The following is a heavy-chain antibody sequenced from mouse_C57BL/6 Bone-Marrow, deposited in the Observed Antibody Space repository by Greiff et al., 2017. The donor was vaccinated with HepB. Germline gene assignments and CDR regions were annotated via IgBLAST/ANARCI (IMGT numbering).Heavy chain of an antibody. J-gene: IGHJ1*03. Sequence: EVMLVESGGGLVQSGRSLRLSCATSGFTFSDFYMEWVRQAPGKGLEWIAASRNKANDYTTEYSASVKGRFIVSRDTSQSILYLQMNALRAEDTAIYYCARDAPYGSSWYFDVWGTGTTVTVSS. CDR2: SRNKANDYTT. V-gene: IGHV7-1*01. D-gene: IGHD1-1*01. CDR3: ARDAPYGSSWYFDV. CDR1: GFTFSDFY.